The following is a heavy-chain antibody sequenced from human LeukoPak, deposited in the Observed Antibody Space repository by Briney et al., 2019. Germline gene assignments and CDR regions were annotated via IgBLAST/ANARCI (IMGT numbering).Heavy chain of an antibody. CDR3: ANLDPFLDY. Sequence: HPGRSLRLSCAASGFTFSSYGMHWVRQAPGKGLEWVAVISYDGSNKYYADSVKGRFTISRDNSKNTLYLQMNSLRAEDTAVYYCANLDPFLDYWGQGTLVTVSS. J-gene: IGHJ4*02. CDR1: GFTFSSYG. CDR2: ISYDGSNK. D-gene: IGHD2/OR15-2a*01. V-gene: IGHV3-30*18.